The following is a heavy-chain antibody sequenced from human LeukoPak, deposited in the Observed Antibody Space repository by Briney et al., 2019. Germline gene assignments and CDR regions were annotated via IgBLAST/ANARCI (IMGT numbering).Heavy chain of an antibody. CDR1: GGSISSGGYY. D-gene: IGHD4-11*01. CDR2: IYHSGST. Sequence: SETLSLTCTVSGGSISSGGYYWSWIRQPPGKGLEWIGYIYHSGSTYYNPSLKSRVTISVDRSKNQFSLKLSSVTAADTAVYYCARVTSGNYGWFDPWGQGTLVTVSS. CDR3: ARVTSGNYGWFDP. J-gene: IGHJ5*02. V-gene: IGHV4-30-2*01.